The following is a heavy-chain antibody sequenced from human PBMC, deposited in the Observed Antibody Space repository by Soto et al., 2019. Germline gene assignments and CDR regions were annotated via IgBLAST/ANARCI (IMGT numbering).Heavy chain of an antibody. CDR2: IYYSGST. V-gene: IGHV4-31*03. CDR1: GCSISSGFYY. D-gene: IGHD2-15*01. J-gene: IGHJ4*02. Sequence: PSETLSLTCPVSGCSISSGFYYWSWIRQHPGKGLEWIGYIYYSGSTYYNPSLKSRVTISVDTSKNQFSLKLSSVTAADTAVYYCARVQTESKVAATSRATGNFDYWGQGTLVTVSS. CDR3: ARVQTESKVAATSRATGNFDY.